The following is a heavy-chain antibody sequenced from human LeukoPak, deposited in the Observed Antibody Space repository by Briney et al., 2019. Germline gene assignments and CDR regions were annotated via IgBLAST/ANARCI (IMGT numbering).Heavy chain of an antibody. CDR1: GGTFSNYA. CDR2: IIPIFGTA. Sequence: ASVKVSCQASGGTFSNYAISWVRPAPGQGLEWMGGIIPIFGTANYAQKLQGRVTITADESTSTAYMELSSLRSEDTAVYYCARDLSAGDSSGYYYYYYGMDVWGQGTTVTVSS. V-gene: IGHV1-69*13. J-gene: IGHJ6*02. D-gene: IGHD3-22*01. CDR3: ARDLSAGDSSGYYYYYYGMDV.